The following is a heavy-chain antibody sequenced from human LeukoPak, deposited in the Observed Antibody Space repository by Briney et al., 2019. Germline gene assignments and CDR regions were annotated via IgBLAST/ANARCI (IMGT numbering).Heavy chain of an antibody. V-gene: IGHV3-66*04. CDR3: AKHARIGGAGTDHYFDY. CDR1: GFTVSSNY. CDR2: IYSGGST. Sequence: PGGSLRLSCAASGFTVSSNYMSWVRQAPGKGLEWVSVIYSGGSTYYADSVKGRFAISRDNSKNTLYLQMNSLRAEDTAVYYCAKHARIGGAGTDHYFDYWGQGTLVTVSS. D-gene: IGHD6-13*01. J-gene: IGHJ4*02.